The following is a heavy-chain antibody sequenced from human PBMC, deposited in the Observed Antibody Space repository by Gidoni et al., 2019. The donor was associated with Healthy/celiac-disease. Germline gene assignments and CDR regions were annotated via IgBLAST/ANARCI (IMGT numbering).Heavy chain of an antibody. Sequence: QVQLQESGPGLVKPSQTLSLTCTVSGGSISSGSYYWSWIRQPAGKGLEWIGRIYTSGSTKYTPSLTSRVTISVDTSKNQFSLKLSSVTAADTAVYYCARDGNESYFDYWGQGTLVTVSS. J-gene: IGHJ4*02. CDR2: IYTSGST. CDR3: ARDGNESYFDY. D-gene: IGHD1-1*01. V-gene: IGHV4-61*02. CDR1: GGSISSGSYY.